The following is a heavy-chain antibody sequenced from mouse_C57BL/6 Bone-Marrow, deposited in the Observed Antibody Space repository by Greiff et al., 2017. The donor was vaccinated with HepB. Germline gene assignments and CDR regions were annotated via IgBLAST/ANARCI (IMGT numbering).Heavy chain of an antibody. CDR1: GFTFNTYA. D-gene: IGHD2-5*01. CDR2: IRSKSSNYAT. J-gene: IGHJ2*01. V-gene: IGHV10-3*01. Sequence: EVKLVESGGGLVQPKGSLKLSCAASGFTFNTYAMHWVRQAPGKGLELVARIRSKSSNYATYYADSVKDRFTISRDDSQSRLYLQMNNLKTEDTARYYCVRAYYSNYVYFDYWGQGTTLTVAS. CDR3: VRAYYSNYVYFDY.